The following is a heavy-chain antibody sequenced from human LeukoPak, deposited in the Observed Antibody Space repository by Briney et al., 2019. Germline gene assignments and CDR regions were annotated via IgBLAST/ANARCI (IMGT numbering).Heavy chain of an antibody. Sequence: GESLKISCKASGYTFTDYWIGWARQMPGRGPEWMAIIYPGDSDTRYSPSFQGQVTISADKSINTAYLQWSSLTASDTAMYYCAREHAKGYSWFDPWGQGTLVTVSS. CDR2: IYPGDSDT. CDR1: GYTFTDYW. CDR3: AREHAKGYSWFDP. D-gene: IGHD1-1*01. J-gene: IGHJ5*02. V-gene: IGHV5-51*01.